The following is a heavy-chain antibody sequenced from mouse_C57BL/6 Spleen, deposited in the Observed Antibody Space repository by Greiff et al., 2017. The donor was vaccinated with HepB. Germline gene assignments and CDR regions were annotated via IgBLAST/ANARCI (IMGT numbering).Heavy chain of an antibody. CDR2: IDPENGDT. Sequence: VQLQQSGAELVRPGASVKLSCTASGFNIKDDYMHWVKQRPEQGLEWIGWIDPENGDTEYASKFQGKATITADTSSNTAYLQLSSLTSEDTAVYYCTIYDGYGGYFDYWGQGTTLTVSS. J-gene: IGHJ2*01. V-gene: IGHV14-4*01. CDR1: GFNIKDDY. CDR3: TIYDGYGGYFDY. D-gene: IGHD2-3*01.